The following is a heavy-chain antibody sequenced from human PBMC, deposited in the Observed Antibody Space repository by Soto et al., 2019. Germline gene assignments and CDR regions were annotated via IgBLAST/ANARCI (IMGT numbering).Heavy chain of an antibody. D-gene: IGHD2-21*02. V-gene: IGHV3-48*03. CDR1: GFTFSSYE. Sequence: EVQLVESGGGLVQPGGSLRLSCAASGFTFSSYEMNWVRQAPGKGLEWVSYISSSGSTIYYADSVKGRFTISRDNAKNSLYLQMNSLRAEDTAVYYCAKNRAYCGGDCPLYFDYWGQGTLVTVSS. CDR3: AKNRAYCGGDCPLYFDY. J-gene: IGHJ4*02. CDR2: ISSSGSTI.